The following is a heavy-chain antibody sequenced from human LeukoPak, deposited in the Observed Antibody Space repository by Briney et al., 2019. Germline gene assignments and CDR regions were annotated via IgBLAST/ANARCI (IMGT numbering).Heavy chain of an antibody. CDR2: ISGSGGST. V-gene: IGHV3-23*01. CDR3: AKDLSNYDIKYYYYMDV. D-gene: IGHD3-3*01. CDR1: GFTFSSYA. Sequence: GGSLRLPCAASGFTFSSYAMSWVRQAPGKGLEWVSAISGSGGSTYYADSVKGRFTISRDNSKNTLYLQMNSLRAEDTAVYYCAKDLSNYDIKYYYYMDVWGKGTTVTVSS. J-gene: IGHJ6*03.